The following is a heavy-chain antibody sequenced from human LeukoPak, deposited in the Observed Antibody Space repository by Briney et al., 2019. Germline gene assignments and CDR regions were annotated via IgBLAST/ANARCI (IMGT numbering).Heavy chain of an antibody. D-gene: IGHD3-16*01. V-gene: IGHV3-30*02. J-gene: IGHJ3*02. CDR3: AKSMGASPPVDAFDI. CDR2: IRYDGSNK. CDR1: GFTFSSYG. Sequence: GGSLRLSCAASGFTFSSYGMHWVRQAPGKGLEWVTFIRYDGSNKYYADSVKGRFTISRDNSKNTLYLQMNSLRAEDTAVYYCAKSMGASPPVDAFDIWGQGTMVTVSS.